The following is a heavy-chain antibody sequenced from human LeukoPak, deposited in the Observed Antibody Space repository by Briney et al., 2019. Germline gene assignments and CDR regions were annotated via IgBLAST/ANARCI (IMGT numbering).Heavy chain of an antibody. J-gene: IGHJ4*02. CDR1: GFTFGDYA. Sequence: GGSLRLSCSASGFTFGDYAMTWVRQAPGKGLEWVGLIRSNTYSGAAEYAASVKGRFTISRDDSKSIAYLQMNSLKTEDTAVYYCTRAYYYDSSAYYRDYFDYWGQGILVTVSS. V-gene: IGHV3-49*04. CDR2: IRSNTYSGAA. CDR3: TRAYYYDSSAYYRDYFDY. D-gene: IGHD3-22*01.